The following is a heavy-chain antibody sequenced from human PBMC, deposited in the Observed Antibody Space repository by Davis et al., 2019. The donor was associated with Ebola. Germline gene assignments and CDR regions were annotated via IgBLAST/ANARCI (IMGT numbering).Heavy chain of an antibody. Sequence: PGGSLRLSCAASGFTFSSYWMSWVRQAPGKGLEWVANIKQDGSEKYYVDSVKGRFTISRDNAKNSLYLQMNSLRAEDTAVYYCAIISGSYLYHPYYYGMDVWGQGTTVTVSS. V-gene: IGHV3-7*01. J-gene: IGHJ6*02. CDR3: AIISGSYLYHPYYYGMDV. CDR2: IKQDGSEK. D-gene: IGHD3-10*01. CDR1: GFTFSSYW.